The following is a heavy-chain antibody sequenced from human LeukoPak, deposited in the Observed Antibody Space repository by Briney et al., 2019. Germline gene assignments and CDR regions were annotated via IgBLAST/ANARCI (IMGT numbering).Heavy chain of an antibody. CDR1: RYTLTGYY. J-gene: IGHJ6*03. CDR3: AREAKPPYYYGSGSRYYYYMDV. D-gene: IGHD3-10*01. V-gene: IGHV1-2*06. CDR2: INPNSGGT. Sequence: ASVKVSCKASRYTLTGYYMHWVRQAPGQGLEWMGRINPNSGGTNSAQKFQGRVTITRDTSSSTAYMELSRLRSDDTAVYYCAREAKPPYYYGSGSRYYYYMDVWGKGTTVTVSS.